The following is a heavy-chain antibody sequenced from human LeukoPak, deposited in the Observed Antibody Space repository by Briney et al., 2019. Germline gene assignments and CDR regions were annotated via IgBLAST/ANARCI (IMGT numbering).Heavy chain of an antibody. CDR2: LHYSGST. CDR1: GGSISSGGYY. Sequence: KPSETLSLTCTVAGGSISSGGYYWSWIRQHPGKGLEWIGFLHYSGSTFYNPSLKSRVTISVDKSKNQFSLKLSSVTAADTAVYYCARGDSSAWCSEYWSQGTLVTVSS. J-gene: IGHJ4*02. V-gene: IGHV4-31*03. CDR3: ARGDSSAWCSEY. D-gene: IGHD6-19*01.